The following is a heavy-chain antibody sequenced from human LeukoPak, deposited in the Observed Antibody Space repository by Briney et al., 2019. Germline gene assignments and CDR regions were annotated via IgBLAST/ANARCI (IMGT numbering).Heavy chain of an antibody. V-gene: IGHV3-48*01. Sequence: GGSLRLSCAASGFTFSSYSMNWVRQAPGKGLEWVSYISSSGINKYYADSVKGRFTISRDNSKNTLYLQMDSLRVEDTAVYYCAKCSYTSGWDHTDYWGQGTLVTVSS. CDR2: ISSSGINK. D-gene: IGHD6-19*01. CDR3: AKCSYTSGWDHTDY. CDR1: GFTFSSYS. J-gene: IGHJ4*02.